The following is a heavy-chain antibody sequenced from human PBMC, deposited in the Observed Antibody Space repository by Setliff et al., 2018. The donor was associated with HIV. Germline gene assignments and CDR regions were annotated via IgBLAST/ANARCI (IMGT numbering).Heavy chain of an antibody. CDR1: GASISSYY. Sequence: SETLSLTCTVSGASISSYYWNWFRQPAGKGLESLGRIYTSGNMIYNPSLKSRVTMSVDTSKNQFSVRLSSVSAADTAVYFCARMIYYGGDSKFDFWGQGSLVTVSS. V-gene: IGHV4-4*07. CDR2: IYTSGNM. CDR3: ARMIYYGGDSKFDF. J-gene: IGHJ4*02. D-gene: IGHD2-21*02.